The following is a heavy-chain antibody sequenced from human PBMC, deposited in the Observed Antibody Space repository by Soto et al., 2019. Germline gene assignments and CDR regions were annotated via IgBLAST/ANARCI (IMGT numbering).Heavy chain of an antibody. V-gene: IGHV4-31*03. D-gene: IGHD4-17*01. Sequence: QVQLQESGPGLVKPSQTLSLTCTVSGGSISSGGYYWSWIRQHPGKGLEWLGYIYYSGSTYYNTSLKSRVTISVDTSKNQFSLKLSSVTAADTAVYYCARVHPSGNDYGDYDWDYWGQGTLVTVFS. CDR3: ARVHPSGNDYGDYDWDY. CDR2: IYYSGST. J-gene: IGHJ4*02. CDR1: GGSISSGGYY.